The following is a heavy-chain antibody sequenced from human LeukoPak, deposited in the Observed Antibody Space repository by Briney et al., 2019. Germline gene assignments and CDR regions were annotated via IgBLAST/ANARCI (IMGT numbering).Heavy chain of an antibody. CDR2: INWNGGST. V-gene: IGHV3-20*04. Sequence: GGSLRLSCAACGFTFDDYGMSWVRQAPGKGLEWVSGINWNGGSTGYADSVKGRFTFSRDNAKNSLYLQMNSLRAEDTALYYCARETKYYDFWSGHTYYYYYMDVWGKGTTVTVSS. J-gene: IGHJ6*03. D-gene: IGHD3-3*01. CDR1: GFTFDDYG. CDR3: ARETKYYDFWSGHTYYYYYMDV.